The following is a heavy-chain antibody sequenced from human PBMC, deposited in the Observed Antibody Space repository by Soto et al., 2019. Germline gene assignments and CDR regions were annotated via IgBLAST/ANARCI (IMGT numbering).Heavy chain of an antibody. J-gene: IGHJ4*02. CDR2: IIPILGIA. CDR1: GGTFSSYT. CDR3: STGTTIGYYFDY. Sequence: SVKVSCKASGGTFSSYTISWVRQAPGQGLEWMGRIIPILGIANYAQEFQGRVTITADKSTSTAYMELSSLRSEDTAVYYCSTGTTIGYYFDYWGQGTLVTVSS. D-gene: IGHD1-7*01. V-gene: IGHV1-69*02.